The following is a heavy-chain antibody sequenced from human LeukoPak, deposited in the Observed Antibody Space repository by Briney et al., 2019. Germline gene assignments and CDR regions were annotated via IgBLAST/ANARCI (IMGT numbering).Heavy chain of an antibody. CDR2: INWNGGST. D-gene: IGHD5-12*01. V-gene: IGHV3-20*04. J-gene: IGHJ4*02. Sequence: GGSLRLSCAASGFTFSNYWMSWVRQAPGKGLEWVSGINWNGGSTGYADSVKGRFTISRDNAKNSLYLQMNSLRAEDTALYYCAREYDIVANALDYWGQGTLVTVSS. CDR3: AREYDIVANALDY. CDR1: GFTFSNYW.